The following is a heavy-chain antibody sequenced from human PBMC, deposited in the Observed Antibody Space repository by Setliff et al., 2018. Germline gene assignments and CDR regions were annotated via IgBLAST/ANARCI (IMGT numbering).Heavy chain of an antibody. CDR2: INHSGST. J-gene: IGHJ6*03. CDR1: GGSFSGYY. Sequence: SETLSLTCAVYGGSFSGYYWSWIRQPPGKGLEWIGEINHSGSTNYNPSLKSRVTISVDTSKNHFSLKLSSVTAADTAVYYCARGEGGSYLGAYYYYYMDVWGKGTTVTVSS. CDR3: ARGEGGSYLGAYYYYYMDV. V-gene: IGHV4-34*01. D-gene: IGHD1-26*01.